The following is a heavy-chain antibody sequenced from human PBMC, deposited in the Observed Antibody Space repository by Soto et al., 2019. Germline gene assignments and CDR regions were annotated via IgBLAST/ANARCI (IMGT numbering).Heavy chain of an antibody. CDR1: GFTFSSYA. Sequence: EVQLLESGGDLVQPGGSLRLSCAASGFTFSSYAMSWVRQTPGKGLDWVSVISASGATTYYADSVRGRFTISRDNSKNTLYLQMNSLRAEDTAVYYCAKRGTTVTTKTFDLWGQGTLVTVSS. J-gene: IGHJ4*02. CDR3: AKRGTTVTTKTFDL. D-gene: IGHD4-17*01. V-gene: IGHV3-23*01. CDR2: ISASGATT.